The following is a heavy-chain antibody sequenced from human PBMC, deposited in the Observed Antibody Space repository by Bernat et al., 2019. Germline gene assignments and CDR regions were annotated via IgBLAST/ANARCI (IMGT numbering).Heavy chain of an antibody. Sequence: EVQLVESGGGLVQPGGSLRLSCAASGFTFSSYEMNWVRQAPGKGLEWVSYISSSGSTIYNADTVKGRFTISRDNAKNSLYLKMNSLRAEDTAVYYCARGLRGIEAGAHDSWGQGTLVTVSS. J-gene: IGHJ4*02. CDR2: ISSSGSTI. CDR3: ARGLRGIEAGAHDS. V-gene: IGHV3-48*03. CDR1: GFTFSSYE. D-gene: IGHD6-13*01.